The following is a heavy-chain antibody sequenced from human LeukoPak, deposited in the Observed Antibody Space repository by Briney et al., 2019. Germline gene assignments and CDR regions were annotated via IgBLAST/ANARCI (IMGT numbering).Heavy chain of an antibody. Sequence: SEALSLTCTVSGGSISSYYWSWIRQPPGKGLEWIGYIYYSGSTNYNPSLKSRVTISVDTSKNQFSLKLSSVTAADTAVYYCARDWYSSSWPNGWFDPWGQGTLVTVSS. CDR2: IYYSGST. J-gene: IGHJ5*02. V-gene: IGHV4-59*01. CDR3: ARDWYSSSWPNGWFDP. CDR1: GGSISSYY. D-gene: IGHD6-13*01.